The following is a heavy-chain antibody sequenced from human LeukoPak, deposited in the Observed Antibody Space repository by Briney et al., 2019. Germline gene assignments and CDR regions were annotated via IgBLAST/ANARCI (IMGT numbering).Heavy chain of an antibody. J-gene: IGHJ4*02. Sequence: SETLSLTCAVSGGSISSSSGNCWTWVRQPPGKGLEWIGEIYHSGSTNYNPSLKSRVTISVDKSKSQFSLELFSVTAADTAVYYCASVPGSYDFWSGYYRSGRYFDYWGRGTPVTVSS. CDR1: GGSISSSSGNC. CDR2: IYHSGST. V-gene: IGHV4-4*02. CDR3: ASVPGSYDFWSGYYRSGRYFDY. D-gene: IGHD3-3*01.